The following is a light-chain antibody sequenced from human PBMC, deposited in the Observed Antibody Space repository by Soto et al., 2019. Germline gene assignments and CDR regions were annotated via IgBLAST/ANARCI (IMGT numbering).Light chain of an antibody. V-gene: IGLV2-23*01. J-gene: IGLJ2*01. CDR1: SSDVGGHNR. CDR2: GAT. CDR3: CTYLDTNPI. Sequence: QSALTQPASVSGSPGQSITISCTGTSSDVGGHNRVSWSQQHPGKTPKLIIFGATERPSGVSYRFSASTSDNTASLTIFELQSEDEADYYCCTYLDTNPIFGGGTKLTVL.